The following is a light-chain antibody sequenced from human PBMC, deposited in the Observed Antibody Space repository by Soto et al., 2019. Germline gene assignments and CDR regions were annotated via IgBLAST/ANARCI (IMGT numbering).Light chain of an antibody. CDR3: CSYAGSRTDVV. V-gene: IGLV2-23*01. Sequence: QSVLTQPASVSGSPGQSITISCTGTSSDVGSYNLVSWYQQHPGKAPKLMIYEGSKRPSGVSNRFSGSKSGNTASLTISGLQAEDEADYYCCSYAGSRTDVVFGGGTKLTVL. CDR2: EGS. J-gene: IGLJ2*01. CDR1: SSDVGSYNL.